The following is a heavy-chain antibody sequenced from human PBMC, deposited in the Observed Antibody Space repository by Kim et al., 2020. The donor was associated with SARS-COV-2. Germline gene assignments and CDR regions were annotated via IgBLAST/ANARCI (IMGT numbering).Heavy chain of an antibody. CDR3: ARAGGIAAAGRRRPTYNWFDP. V-gene: IGHV3-30*04. D-gene: IGHD6-13*01. CDR2: ISYDGSNK. Sequence: GGSLRLSCAASGFTFSSYAMHWVRQAPGKGLEWVAVISYDGSNKYYADSVKGRFTISRDNSKNTLYLQMNSLRAEDTAVYYCARAGGIAAAGRRRPTYNWFDPWGQGTLVTVSS. J-gene: IGHJ5*02. CDR1: GFTFSSYA.